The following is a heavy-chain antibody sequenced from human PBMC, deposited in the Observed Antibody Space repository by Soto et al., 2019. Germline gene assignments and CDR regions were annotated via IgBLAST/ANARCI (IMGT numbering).Heavy chain of an antibody. V-gene: IGHV1-3*01. CDR3: ARVKYNYGYYEEYYFDF. Sequence: ASVKVSCKASGYTFTIYVIHWVLQAPGQRLEWMGCINAGNGNTKYSQKFQGRVTITRDTSASTAYMELSSLRSEDTAVYYCARVKYNYGYYEEYYFDFWGQGTQVTVS. D-gene: IGHD5-18*01. J-gene: IGHJ4*02. CDR1: GYTFTIYV. CDR2: INAGNGNT.